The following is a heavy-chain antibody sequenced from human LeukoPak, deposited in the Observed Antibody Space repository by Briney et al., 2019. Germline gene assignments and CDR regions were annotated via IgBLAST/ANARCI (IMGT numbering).Heavy chain of an antibody. CDR3: AGGPQYSGSYGD. CDR1: GFSFSDYE. J-gene: IGHJ4*02. CDR2: ISNSGDIR. V-gene: IGHV3-48*03. Sequence: PGGSLRLSCVVSGFSFSDYEMAWVRQAPGMGLEWISYISNSGDIRRYADAVKGRFAISRDNAKNSVSLQMNSLRADDTGLYFCAGGPQYSGSYGDWGQGTLGTVSS. D-gene: IGHD1-26*01.